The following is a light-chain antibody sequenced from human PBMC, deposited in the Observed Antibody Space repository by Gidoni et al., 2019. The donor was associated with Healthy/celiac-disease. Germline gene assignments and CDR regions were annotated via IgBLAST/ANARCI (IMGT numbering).Light chain of an antibody. Sequence: LTQSPGTLSLSPGERAPLYSRASQNVSSSYLAWYQQKPGQAPRLLIYGASSRATGIPDRFSGSGSGTDFTLTISRLEPEDFAVYYCQQYGSSPWTFXXXTKVEIK. J-gene: IGKJ1*01. CDR1: QNVSSSY. CDR3: QQYGSSPWT. CDR2: GAS. V-gene: IGKV3-20*01.